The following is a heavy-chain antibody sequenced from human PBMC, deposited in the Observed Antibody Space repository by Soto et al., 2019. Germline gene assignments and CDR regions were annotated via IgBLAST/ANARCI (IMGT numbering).Heavy chain of an antibody. CDR2: IKSKTDGGTT. V-gene: IGHV3-15*07. D-gene: IGHD2-2*01. J-gene: IGHJ4*02. CDR1: GFTFSAHG. CDR3: TTDEPRPRGYCSSTSCYATVY. Sequence: PGGSLRLSCAASGFTFSAHGMHWVRQAPGKGLEWVGRIKSKTDGGTTDYAAPVKGRFTISRDDSKNTLYLQMNSLKTEDTAVYYCTTDEPRPRGYCSSTSCYATVYWGQGTLVTVSS.